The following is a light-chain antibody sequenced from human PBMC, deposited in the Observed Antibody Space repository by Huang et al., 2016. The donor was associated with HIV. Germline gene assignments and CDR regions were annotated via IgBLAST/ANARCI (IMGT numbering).Light chain of an antibody. CDR1: QTVDMY. J-gene: IGKJ2*01. Sequence: DIQMTQSPSSLSASIGDRVTMSCRASQTVDMYLNWYQKTPGRAPKLLIYAASNLQSDVPSRFSGTGSGTNFTLTISSLQPEDFVIYFCQQTYNVPRTFGQGTALEIK. CDR3: QQTYNVPRT. V-gene: IGKV1-39*01. CDR2: AAS.